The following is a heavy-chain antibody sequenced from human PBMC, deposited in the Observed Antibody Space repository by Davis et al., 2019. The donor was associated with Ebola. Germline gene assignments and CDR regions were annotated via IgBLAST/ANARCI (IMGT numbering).Heavy chain of an antibody. D-gene: IGHD1-26*01. CDR1: GYSFTSYW. CDR3: ARLRGGSGSNSYFDY. J-gene: IGHJ4*02. CDR2: IYPGDSDT. Sequence: GESLKISCTGSGYSFTSYWIGWVRQMPGKGLEWMGIIYPGDSDTRYSPSFQGQVTISADKSISTAYLQWSSLKASDTAMYYCARLRGGSGSNSYFDYWGQGTLVTVSS. V-gene: IGHV5-51*01.